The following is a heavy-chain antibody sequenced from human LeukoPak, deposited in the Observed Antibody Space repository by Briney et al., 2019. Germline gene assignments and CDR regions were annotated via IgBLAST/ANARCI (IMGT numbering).Heavy chain of an antibody. CDR3: VRDRGGYCSRSNCRAGWFDP. V-gene: IGHV1-2*06. J-gene: IGHJ5*02. D-gene: IGHD2-2*01. Sequence: GASVKVSCKASGYTFTSYDINWVRQAPGQGLEWMGRINPNSGGADYAQKFQGRVTMTRDTSISTAYMELSRLTSDDTAVYYCVRDRGGYCSRSNCRAGWFDPWGQGTLVTVSS. CDR2: INPNSGGA. CDR1: GYTFTSYD.